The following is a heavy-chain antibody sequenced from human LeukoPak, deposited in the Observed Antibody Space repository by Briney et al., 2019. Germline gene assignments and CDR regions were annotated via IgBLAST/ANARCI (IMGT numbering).Heavy chain of an antibody. J-gene: IGHJ4*02. CDR3: ARDRAYSTFDY. Sequence: GGSLRLSCAASGFAFSNSWMTWVRQAPGKGLEWVANIKEGGSVKNYVEYVKGRFTISRDNAKNSLFLQMSSLRVEDTAVYFCARDRAYSTFDYWGQGTLVSVSS. V-gene: IGHV3-7*01. CDR2: IKEGGSVK. CDR1: GFAFSNSW. D-gene: IGHD2/OR15-2a*01.